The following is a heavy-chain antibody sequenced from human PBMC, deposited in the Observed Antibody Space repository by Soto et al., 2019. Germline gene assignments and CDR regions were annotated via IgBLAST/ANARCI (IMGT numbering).Heavy chain of an antibody. V-gene: IGHV3-23*01. Sequence: PGGSLRLSCAASGFTFSSYAMRWVRQAPGKGLEWVSSISGSGGSTYYADSVKGRLTISRDNSKNTLYLQMNSLRAEDTAVYYCAKASAPGGTYFPLWFWGQGTLVTVSS. CDR1: GFTFSSYA. J-gene: IGHJ4*02. CDR3: AKASAPGGTYFPLWF. CDR2: ISGSGGST. D-gene: IGHD1-26*01.